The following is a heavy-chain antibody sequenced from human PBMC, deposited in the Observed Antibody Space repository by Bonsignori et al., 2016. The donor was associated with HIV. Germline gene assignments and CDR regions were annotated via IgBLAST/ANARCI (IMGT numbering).Heavy chain of an antibody. D-gene: IGHD6-6*01. J-gene: IGHJ5*02. CDR2: ISSSSSYI. V-gene: IGHV3-21*01. Sequence: WIRQPPGKGLEWVSSISSSSSYIYYADSVKGRFTISRDNAKNSLYLQMNSLRAEDTAVYYCARDKEQLANNWFDPWGQGTLVTVSS. CDR3: ARDKEQLANNWFDP.